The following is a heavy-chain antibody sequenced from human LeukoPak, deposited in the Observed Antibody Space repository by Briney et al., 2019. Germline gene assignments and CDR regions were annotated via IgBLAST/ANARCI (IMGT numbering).Heavy chain of an antibody. CDR3: ARLNDYDSSGYYYVADY. CDR2: IYPGDSDT. J-gene: IGHJ4*02. D-gene: IGHD3-22*01. CDR1: GYSFSTYW. V-gene: IGHV5-51*01. Sequence: GQSLKISCKGSGYSFSTYWIGWVRQMPGKGLEWMGIIYPGDSDTRYSPSFQGQVTISADKSISAAYLQWSSLKASDTAMYYCARLNDYDSSGYYYVADYWAREPWSPSPQ.